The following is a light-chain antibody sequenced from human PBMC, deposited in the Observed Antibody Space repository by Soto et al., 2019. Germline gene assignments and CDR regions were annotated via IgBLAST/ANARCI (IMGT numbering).Light chain of an antibody. CDR1: SSDVGGYNY. CDR3: SSYTSSSTLYV. V-gene: IGLV2-14*01. J-gene: IGLJ1*01. CDR2: EVS. Sequence: QSVLTQPASVSGSLGQSITISCTGTSSDVGGYNYVSWYQQHPGKAPKFMIYEVSNRPSGVSNRFSGSKSGNTASLTISGLQAEDEADYYCSSYTSSSTLYVFGTGTKVTVL.